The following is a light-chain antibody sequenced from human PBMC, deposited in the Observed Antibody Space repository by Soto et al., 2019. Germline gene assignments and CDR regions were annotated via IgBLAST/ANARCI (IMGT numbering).Light chain of an antibody. Sequence: QSALTQPASVSGSPGQSITISCTGTSSDVGGHNYVSWYQQYPGKAPKLMIYDVDNRPSGVSSRFSGSKSGNTASLSISGLQAEDEADYYCSSYTSSSTDVFGTGTKLTVL. J-gene: IGLJ1*01. V-gene: IGLV2-14*01. CDR2: DVD. CDR3: SSYTSSSTDV. CDR1: SSDVGGHNY.